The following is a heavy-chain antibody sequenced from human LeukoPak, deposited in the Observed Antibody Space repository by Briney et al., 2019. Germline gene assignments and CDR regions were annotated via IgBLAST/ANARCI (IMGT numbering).Heavy chain of an antibody. CDR1: GGTFSTSA. Sequence: SVKVSFKASGGTFSTSAISSVRQAPGQGLEWMGGIIPIFGTANYAQKFQGRVTITADESASTAYMELSSLRSEDTAVYFCARSSPGCPWGRGTLVTVSS. CDR3: ARSSPGCP. J-gene: IGHJ5*02. CDR2: IIPIFGTA. V-gene: IGHV1-69*13.